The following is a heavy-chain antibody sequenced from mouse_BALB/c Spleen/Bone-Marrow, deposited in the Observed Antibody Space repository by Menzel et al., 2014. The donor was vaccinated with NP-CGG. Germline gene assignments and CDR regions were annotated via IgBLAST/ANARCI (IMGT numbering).Heavy chain of an antibody. CDR2: IYPGNSDT. V-gene: IGHV1-5*01. Sequence: VQLQQSGTVLTRPGASVKMSCKASGYSFTSYWMHWVKQRPGQGLEWIGAIYPGNSDTTYNQKFKGKAKLTAVTSASTAYMELSSLTNEDSAVYYCTRNWDRYFDVWGAGTTVTVSS. CDR3: TRNWDRYFDV. D-gene: IGHD4-1*01. J-gene: IGHJ1*01. CDR1: GYSFTSYW.